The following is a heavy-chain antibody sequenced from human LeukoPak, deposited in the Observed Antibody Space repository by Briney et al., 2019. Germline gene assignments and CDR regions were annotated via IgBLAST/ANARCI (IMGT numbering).Heavy chain of an antibody. J-gene: IGHJ6*02. CDR2: INPSGGST. D-gene: IGHD3-3*01. Sequence: GASVKVSCKVSGYTLTELSMHWVRQAPGQGLEWMGLINPSGGSTSYAQKFQGRVTMTRDTSTSTVYMELSSLRSEDTAVYYCARAFERFLEWPLLDYYYGMDVWGQGTTVTVSS. CDR3: ARAFERFLEWPLLDYYYGMDV. CDR1: GYTLTELS. V-gene: IGHV1-46*01.